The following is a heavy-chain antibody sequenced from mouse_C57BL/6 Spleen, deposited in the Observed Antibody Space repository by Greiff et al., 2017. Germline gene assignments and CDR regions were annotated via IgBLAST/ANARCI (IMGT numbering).Heavy chain of an antibody. CDR3: ARRADYGSSSYWYFDV. J-gene: IGHJ1*03. CDR1: GYTFTSYW. D-gene: IGHD1-1*01. CDR2: IYPSDSET. Sequence: QVQLQQPGAELVRPGSSVKLSCKASGYTFTSYWMDWVKLRPGQGLEWIGNIYPSDSETHYNQKFKDKATLTVDKSSSTAYMQLSSLTSEDSAVYYCARRADYGSSSYWYFDVWGTGTTVTVSS. V-gene: IGHV1-61*01.